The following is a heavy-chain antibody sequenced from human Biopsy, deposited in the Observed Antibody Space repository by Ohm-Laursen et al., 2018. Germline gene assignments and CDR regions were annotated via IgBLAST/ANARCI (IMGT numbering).Heavy chain of an antibody. J-gene: IGHJ5*02. CDR2: IYYSGST. CDR1: GYSMSTYY. CDR3: ARHRGGMPSSGNWFDH. Sequence: GTLSLTCCVSGYSMSTYYWSWIRQPPGKGLEWIGYIYYSGSTNYNPSLKSRVTISVDMSKNQFSLKLTSVAAADTAVYYCARHRGGMPSSGNWFDHWGQGTLVTVSS. V-gene: IGHV4-59*08. D-gene: IGHD2-2*01.